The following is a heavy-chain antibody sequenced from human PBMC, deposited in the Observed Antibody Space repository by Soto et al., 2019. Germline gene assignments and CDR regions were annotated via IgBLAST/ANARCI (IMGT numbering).Heavy chain of an antibody. J-gene: IGHJ1*01. CDR3: ARDTFPDSSGHIMRYFQH. Sequence: QVQLQESGPGLVKPSETLSLTCTVSGGSISSYYWSWIRQPPGKGLEWIGYIYYSGSTNYNPSLKSRVTISVDTSKNQFSLKLSSVTAADTAVYYCARDTFPDSSGHIMRYFQHWGQGTLVTVSS. CDR2: IYYSGST. D-gene: IGHD6-19*01. CDR1: GGSISSYY. V-gene: IGHV4-59*01.